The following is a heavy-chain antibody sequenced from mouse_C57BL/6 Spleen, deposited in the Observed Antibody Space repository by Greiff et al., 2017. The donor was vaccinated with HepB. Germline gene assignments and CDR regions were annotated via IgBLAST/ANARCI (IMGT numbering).Heavy chain of an antibody. V-gene: IGHV14-3*01. Sequence: VQLQQSVAELVRPGASVKLSCTASGFNITNSYMPWVKQRPEQGLAWIGRIYPANGTTNYTPKFQGKATLTADTSSSTAYLQLSSLTSEDTAIYYCARDEYGDMDDWGKGTSVTVSS. CDR3: ARDEYGDMDD. J-gene: IGHJ4*01. CDR2: IYPANGTT. D-gene: IGHD1-1*01. CDR1: GFNITNSY.